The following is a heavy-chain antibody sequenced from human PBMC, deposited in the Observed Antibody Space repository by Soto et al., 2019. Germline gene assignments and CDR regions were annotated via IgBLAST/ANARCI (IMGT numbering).Heavy chain of an antibody. Sequence: SETLSLTCTVSGGSISSSSYYWGWIRQPPGKGLEWIGSIYYSGSTYYNPSLKSRVTISVDTSKNQFSLKLSSVTAADTAVYYCARQTYCSSTSCYLRFWFDPWGQGTLVTVSS. V-gene: IGHV4-39*01. CDR1: GGSISSSSYY. D-gene: IGHD2-2*01. CDR2: IYYSGST. J-gene: IGHJ5*02. CDR3: ARQTYCSSTSCYLRFWFDP.